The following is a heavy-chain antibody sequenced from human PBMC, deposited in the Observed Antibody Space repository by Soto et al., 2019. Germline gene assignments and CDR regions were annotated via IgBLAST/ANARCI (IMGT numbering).Heavy chain of an antibody. J-gene: IGHJ6*02. Sequence: PVGSLRLSCAASGFTFSNAWMSWVRQAPGKGLEWVGRIKSKTDGGTTDYAAPVKGRFTISRDDSKNTLYLQMNSLKTEDTAVYYCTTDLGRVYYGMDVWGQGTTVTVSS. CDR2: IKSKTDGGTT. V-gene: IGHV3-15*01. CDR3: TTDLGRVYYGMDV. CDR1: GFTFSNAW.